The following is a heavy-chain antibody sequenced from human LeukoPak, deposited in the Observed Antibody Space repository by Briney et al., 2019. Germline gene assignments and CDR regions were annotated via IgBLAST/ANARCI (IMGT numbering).Heavy chain of an antibody. V-gene: IGHV3-64*01. CDR2: ISSNGGST. CDR3: ARPLYDHDAFDI. J-gene: IGHJ3*02. D-gene: IGHD3-3*01. Sequence: GGSLRLSCAASGFTFSSYAMHWVRQAPGKGLEYVSAISSNGGSTYYANSVKGRFTISRDNSKNTLYLQMGSLRAEDMAVYYCARPLYDHDAFDIWGQGTMVTVSS. CDR1: GFTFSSYA.